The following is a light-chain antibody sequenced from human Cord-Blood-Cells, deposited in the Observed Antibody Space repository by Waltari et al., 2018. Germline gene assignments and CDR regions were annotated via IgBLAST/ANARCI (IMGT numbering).Light chain of an antibody. CDR3: QQYGSSPRT. CDR1: QSVSSSY. CDR2: GAS. Sequence: EIVLTQSPGTLSLSPGERATLSCRASQSVSSSYLAWYQQKPGPAPRPLIYGASSRATGIPYRFSGSGSGTGFTLTISRLEPEDFAVYYCQQYGSSPRTFGQGTKVEIK. J-gene: IGKJ1*01. V-gene: IGKV3-20*01.